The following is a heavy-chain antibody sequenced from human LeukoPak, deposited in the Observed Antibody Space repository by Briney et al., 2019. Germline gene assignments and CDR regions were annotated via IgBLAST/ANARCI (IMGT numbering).Heavy chain of an antibody. Sequence: SVKVSCRASGGTFSSYAISWVRQAPGQGLEWMGGIIPIFGAANYAQKFQGRVTLTTDESTSTAYMELSSLRSEDTAVYYCARDLGSSVDYYYYMDVWGKGTTVTVSS. CDR3: ARDLGSSVDYYYYMDV. V-gene: IGHV1-69*05. J-gene: IGHJ6*03. CDR2: IIPIFGAA. D-gene: IGHD6-6*01. CDR1: GGTFSSYA.